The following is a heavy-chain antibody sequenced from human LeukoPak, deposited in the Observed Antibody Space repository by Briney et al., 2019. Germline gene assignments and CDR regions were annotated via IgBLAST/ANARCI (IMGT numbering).Heavy chain of an antibody. Sequence: GGSLRLSCAASGFTFSDYYMGWMRQAPGKGLEWVSYISSSGSTIYYADSVKGRFTLSRDNAKDSLYLQMNSLRAEDTAVYYCARVGYDYVWGSYRYGDYWGQGTLVTVSS. V-gene: IGHV3-11*01. CDR3: ARVGYDYVWGSYRYGDY. CDR2: ISSSGSTI. CDR1: GFTFSDYY. J-gene: IGHJ4*02. D-gene: IGHD3-16*02.